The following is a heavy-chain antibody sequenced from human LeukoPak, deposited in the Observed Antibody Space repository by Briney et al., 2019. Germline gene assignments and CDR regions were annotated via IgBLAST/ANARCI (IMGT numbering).Heavy chain of an antibody. Sequence: VSVKVSCKASGYTFTSYGISWVRQAPGQGLEWMGWISAYNGNTNYAQKLQGRVTMTTDTSTSTAYMELRSLRSDDTAVYYCARVSARTAATGWFDPWGQGTLVTVSS. CDR3: ARVSARTAATGWFDP. J-gene: IGHJ5*02. CDR2: ISAYNGNT. D-gene: IGHD1-1*01. CDR1: GYTFTSYG. V-gene: IGHV1-18*01.